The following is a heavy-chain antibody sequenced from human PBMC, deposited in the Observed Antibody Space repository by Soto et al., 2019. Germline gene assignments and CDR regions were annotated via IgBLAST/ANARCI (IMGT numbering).Heavy chain of an antibody. Sequence: SETLSLTCTVSGGSISSYYWSWIRQPPGKGLEWIGYIYYSGSTNYNPSLKSRVTISVDTSKNQFSLKLSSVTAADTAVDYCARTPYYYDSSGYNYGAFDIWGQGTMVTVSS. J-gene: IGHJ3*02. V-gene: IGHV4-59*01. CDR2: IYYSGST. CDR1: GGSISSYY. D-gene: IGHD3-22*01. CDR3: ARTPYYYDSSGYNYGAFDI.